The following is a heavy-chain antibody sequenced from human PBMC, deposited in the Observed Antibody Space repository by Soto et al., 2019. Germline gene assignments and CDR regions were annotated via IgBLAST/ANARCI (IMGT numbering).Heavy chain of an antibody. CDR1: GGSISSYY. J-gene: IGHJ4*02. V-gene: IGHV4-59*01. Sequence: SETLSLTWTVSGGSISSYYWSWIRQPPGKGLEWIGYIYYSGSTNYNPSLKSRVTISVDTSKNQFSLKLSSVTAADTAVYYCARESQNYDSSGYYDYWGQGTLVTVSS. CDR3: ARESQNYDSSGYYDY. CDR2: IYYSGST. D-gene: IGHD3-22*01.